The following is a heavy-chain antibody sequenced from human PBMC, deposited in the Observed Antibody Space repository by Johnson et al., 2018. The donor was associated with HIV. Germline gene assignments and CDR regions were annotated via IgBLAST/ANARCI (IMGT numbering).Heavy chain of an antibody. CDR1: GLSFSNFG. CDR3: AKPADYGDYSRDAVDI. CDR2: IKQDGSEK. D-gene: IGHD4-17*01. V-gene: IGHV3-7*01. Sequence: VQLVESGGGVVQPGKSLTLSCVGSGLSFSNFGIHWVRQAPGKVPEWVANIKQDGSEKYYVDSVKVRFTISRDNAKNSLYLQMNSLRAEATALYYCAKPADYGDYSRDAVDIWGQGTMVTVSS. J-gene: IGHJ3*02.